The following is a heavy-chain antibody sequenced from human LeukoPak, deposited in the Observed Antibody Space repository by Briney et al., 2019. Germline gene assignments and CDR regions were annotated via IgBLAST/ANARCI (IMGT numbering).Heavy chain of an antibody. Sequence: GGSLRLSCAASGFTFSSYWMHWVRQVPGKGLVWVSRINNDGSSTKYADSVEGRFTISRDNAKNTLYLQMNSLGAEDTAVYYCAKVASSVDHRGDYWGQGTLVTVSS. CDR2: INNDGSST. CDR1: GFTFSSYW. D-gene: IGHD3-10*01. J-gene: IGHJ4*02. CDR3: AKVASSVDHRGDY. V-gene: IGHV3-74*03.